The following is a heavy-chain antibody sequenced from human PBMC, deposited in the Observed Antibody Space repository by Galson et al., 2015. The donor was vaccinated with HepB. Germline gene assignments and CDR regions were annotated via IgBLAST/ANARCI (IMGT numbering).Heavy chain of an antibody. V-gene: IGHV3-23*01. CDR1: GFTFSSYA. CDR3: AKGSGSGYDLGSLY. D-gene: IGHD5-12*01. J-gene: IGHJ4*02. CDR2: ISGSGGST. Sequence: SLRLSCAASGFTFSSYAMSWVRQARGKGLEWVSAISGSGGSTYYADSVKGRFTISRDNSKNTLYLQMNSLRAEDTAVYYCAKGSGSGYDLGSLYWGQGTLVTVSS.